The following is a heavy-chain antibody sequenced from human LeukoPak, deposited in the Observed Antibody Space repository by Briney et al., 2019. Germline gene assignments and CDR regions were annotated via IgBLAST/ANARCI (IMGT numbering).Heavy chain of an antibody. D-gene: IGHD3-16*01. J-gene: IGHJ4*02. CDR1: GFTFSNAW. Sequence: PGGSLRLSCAASGFTFSNAWMSWVRQAPGEGLEWVGRIKRKTDGGTIDYAAPVKGRFTIAGDDSTTTLYLQMNSLKTEDTAVYYCITGANWGQGTLVTVSS. CDR2: IKRKTDGGTI. V-gene: IGHV3-15*01. CDR3: ITGAN.